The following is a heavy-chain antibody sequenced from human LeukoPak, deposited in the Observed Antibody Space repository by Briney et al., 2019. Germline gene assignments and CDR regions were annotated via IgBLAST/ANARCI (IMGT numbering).Heavy chain of an antibody. D-gene: IGHD6-13*01. CDR1: GFTFSSYA. J-gene: IGHJ4*02. CDR2: ISGSGGST. CDR3: AKDTGYSGSWCDY. V-gene: IGHV3-23*01. Sequence: GGSLRLSCAASGFTFSSYAMSWVRQAPGKGLEWVSAISGSGGSTYYADSVKGRFTISRENSKNTLYLQVNSLRAEDTAVYYCAKDTGYSGSWCDYWGQGTLVTVSS.